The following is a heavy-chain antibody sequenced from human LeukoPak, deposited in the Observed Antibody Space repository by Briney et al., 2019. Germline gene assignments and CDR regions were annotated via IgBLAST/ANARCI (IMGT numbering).Heavy chain of an antibody. V-gene: IGHV1-69*13. CDR1: GGTFSSYA. CDR2: IIPIFGTA. Sequence: ASVKASCKASGGTFSSYAISWVRQAPGQGLEWMGGIIPIFGTANCAQKFQGRVTITADESTSTAYMELSSLRSEDTAVYYCARACGGGSCRRNWFDPWGQGTLVTVSS. CDR3: ARACGGGSCRRNWFDP. J-gene: IGHJ5*02. D-gene: IGHD2-15*01.